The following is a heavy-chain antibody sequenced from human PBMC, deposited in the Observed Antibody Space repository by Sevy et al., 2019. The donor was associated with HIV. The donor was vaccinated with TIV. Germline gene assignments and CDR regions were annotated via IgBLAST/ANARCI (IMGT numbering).Heavy chain of an antibody. CDR3: ARDSSYCSGDKCYDVFDI. V-gene: IGHV3-7*01. CDR1: GFTFSDYW. J-gene: IGHJ3*02. D-gene: IGHD2-21*01. CDR2: RKRDESVK. Sequence: GGSLRLSCAASGFTFSDYWMTWVRQAPGKDLEWVANRKRDESVKHYVDSVKGRFSVSRDNAKNSLYLHMNSLRADDTALYYCARDSSYCSGDKCYDVFDIWGQGTMVTVSS.